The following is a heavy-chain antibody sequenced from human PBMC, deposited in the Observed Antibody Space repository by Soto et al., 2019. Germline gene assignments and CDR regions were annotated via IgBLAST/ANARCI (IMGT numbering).Heavy chain of an antibody. V-gene: IGHV1-18*01. CDR2: ISAHNGNT. D-gene: IGHD1-1*01. Sequence: QVHLVQSGAEVKKPGASVKVSCKGSGYAFTTYGITWVRQAPGQGLEWMGWISAHNGNTNYAQKLQGRVTVTRDTSTSTAYRELRSLSSDDTAVYYCARGRYGYYWGQGALVTVSS. J-gene: IGHJ4*02. CDR3: ARGRYGYY. CDR1: GYAFTTYG.